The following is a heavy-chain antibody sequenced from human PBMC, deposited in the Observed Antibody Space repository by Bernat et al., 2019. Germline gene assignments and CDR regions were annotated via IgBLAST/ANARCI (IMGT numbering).Heavy chain of an antibody. CDR1: GGSFSGYY. V-gene: IGHV4-34*01. CDR2: INHSGST. J-gene: IGHJ6*02. D-gene: IGHD1-1*01. CDR3: ARGPRLASHLPYYYYGMDV. Sequence: QVQLQQWGAGLLKPSETLSLTCAVYGGSFSGYYWSWIRQPPGKGLEWIGEINHSGSTNYNPSLKSRVTISVDTSKNQFSLKLSSVTAADTAVYYCARGPRLASHLPYYYYGMDVWGQGTTVTVSS.